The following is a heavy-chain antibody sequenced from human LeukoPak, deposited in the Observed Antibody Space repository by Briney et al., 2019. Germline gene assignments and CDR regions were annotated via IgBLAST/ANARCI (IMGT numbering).Heavy chain of an antibody. Sequence: GGSLRLSCAASGFTFSSYWMSWVRQAPGKGLEWVANIKQDGSEKYYVDSVKGRFTISRDNAKNSLYLQMNSLRAEDTAVYYCARGVKGIVGAILDYWGQGTLVTVSS. CDR2: IKQDGSEK. J-gene: IGHJ4*02. CDR3: ARGVKGIVGAILDY. D-gene: IGHD1-26*01. CDR1: GFTFSSYW. V-gene: IGHV3-7*01.